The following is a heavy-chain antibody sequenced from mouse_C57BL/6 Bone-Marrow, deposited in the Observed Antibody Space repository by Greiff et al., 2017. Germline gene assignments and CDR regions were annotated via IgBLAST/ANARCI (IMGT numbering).Heavy chain of an antibody. CDR3: GRHSISGNYWYFDV. Sequence: EVMLVESGGGLVQPKGSLKLSCAASGFSFNTYAMNWVRQAPGKGLEWVARIRSKSNNYATDYADSVKDRFTISRDDSESMLYLQMNNLKTEDTAMYCCGRHSISGNYWYFDVWGTGTTVTVSS. CDR2: IRSKSNNYAT. D-gene: IGHD2-1*01. V-gene: IGHV10-1*01. CDR1: GFSFNTYA. J-gene: IGHJ1*03.